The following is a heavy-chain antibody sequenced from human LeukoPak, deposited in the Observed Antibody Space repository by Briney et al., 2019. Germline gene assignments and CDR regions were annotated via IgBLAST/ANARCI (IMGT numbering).Heavy chain of an antibody. Sequence: SETLSLTCTVSGGSISSSSYYWGWIRQPPGKGLEWIGSIYYSGSTYYNPSLKSRVTISVDTSKNQFSLKLSSVTAADTAVYYCAGSFVILEWLFPFDYWGQGTLVTVSS. CDR1: GGSISSSSYY. V-gene: IGHV4-39*01. D-gene: IGHD3-3*01. CDR2: IYYSGST. CDR3: AGSFVILEWLFPFDY. J-gene: IGHJ4*02.